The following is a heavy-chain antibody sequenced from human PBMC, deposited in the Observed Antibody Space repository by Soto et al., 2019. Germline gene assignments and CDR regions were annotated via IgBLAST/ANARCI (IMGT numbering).Heavy chain of an antibody. CDR3: AREGVQHGSGPYYYYGMDV. V-gene: IGHV3-21*01. D-gene: IGHD3-10*01. J-gene: IGHJ6*02. CDR2: ISSSSSYI. Sequence: EVQLVESGGGLVKPGGSLRLSCAASGFTFSSYSMNWVRQAPGKGLEWVSSISSSSSYIYYADSVKGRFTISRDNAKSSLYLQMDSLRAGDTAVYYCAREGVQHGSGPYYYYGMDVWGQGTTVTVSS. CDR1: GFTFSSYS.